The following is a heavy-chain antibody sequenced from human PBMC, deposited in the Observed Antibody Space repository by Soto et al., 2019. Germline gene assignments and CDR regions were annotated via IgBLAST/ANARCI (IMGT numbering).Heavy chain of an antibody. Sequence: GGSLRLSCAASGFSFSTYAMSWVRQAPGKGLEWVSTIDNSGGITYYADSVKGRFTISRDNSKNTLYLQMNSLRAEYTAVYYCAKGGYNYGFLFDCWGQGTLVTVSS. J-gene: IGHJ4*02. V-gene: IGHV3-23*05. CDR3: AKGGYNYGFLFDC. CDR2: IDNSGGIT. CDR1: GFSFSTYA. D-gene: IGHD5-18*01.